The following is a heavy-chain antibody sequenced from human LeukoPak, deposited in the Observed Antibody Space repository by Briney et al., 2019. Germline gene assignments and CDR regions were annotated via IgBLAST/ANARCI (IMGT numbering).Heavy chain of an antibody. V-gene: IGHV3-73*01. Sequence: GGSLRLSCAASGFTFSGSAMHWVRQAPGKGLEWVGRIRRKANSYATAYAASVKGRFTISRDDSKNTAYLQMNSLKTEDTAVYYCTRTRDYYDSSGSWGQGTLVTVSS. D-gene: IGHD3-22*01. CDR2: IRRKANSYAT. CDR1: GFTFSGSA. J-gene: IGHJ5*02. CDR3: TRTRDYYDSSGS.